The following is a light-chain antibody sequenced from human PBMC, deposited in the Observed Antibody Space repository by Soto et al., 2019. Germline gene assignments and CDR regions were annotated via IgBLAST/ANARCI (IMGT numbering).Light chain of an antibody. CDR1: SSNIGSKT. V-gene: IGLV1-44*01. CDR2: NSY. J-gene: IGLJ1*01. Sequence: QAVVTQPPSASGTPGQRVTISCSGSSSNIGSKTVNWYQQLPGTVPKLLIYNSYQRPSWVPDRFSGSKSGTSASLAISGLQSEDEADYYCAAWDASLNGYVFGAGTKLTVL. CDR3: AAWDASLNGYV.